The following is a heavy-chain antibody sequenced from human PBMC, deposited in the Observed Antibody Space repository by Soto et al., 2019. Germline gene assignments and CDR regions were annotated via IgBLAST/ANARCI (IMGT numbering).Heavy chain of an antibody. D-gene: IGHD2-21*02. CDR2: INHSGST. Sequence: QVQLQQWGAGLLKPSETLSLTCAVYGVSFSGYYWSWIRQPPGKGLECIGEINHSGSTNYNPSLKSRVTISVDTSKNQFSLKLSSVTAADTAVYYCARGGIVVVTAIRGWFDPWGQGTLVTVSS. CDR3: ARGGIVVVTAIRGWFDP. V-gene: IGHV4-34*01. J-gene: IGHJ5*02. CDR1: GVSFSGYY.